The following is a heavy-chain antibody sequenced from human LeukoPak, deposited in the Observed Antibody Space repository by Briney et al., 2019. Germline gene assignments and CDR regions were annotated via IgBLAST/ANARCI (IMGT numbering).Heavy chain of an antibody. J-gene: IGHJ6*03. Sequence: GASVKVSCTASVSTFTGYYMHWVRQAPGQGLEWMGWINPNSGGTNYAQKFQGRVTMTRDTSISTAYMELSRLRSDDTAVYYCARDLEVRGKGYYYYMDVWGKGTTVTVSS. CDR3: ARDLEVRGKGYYYYMDV. CDR1: VSTFTGYY. CDR2: INPNSGGT. V-gene: IGHV1-2*02. D-gene: IGHD3-10*01.